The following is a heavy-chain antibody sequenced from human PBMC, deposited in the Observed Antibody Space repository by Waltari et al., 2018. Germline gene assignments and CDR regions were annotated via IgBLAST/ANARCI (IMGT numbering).Heavy chain of an antibody. CDR3: AKGAIGSAGLDY. CDR2: FTTSGNT. D-gene: IGHD6-13*01. Sequence: EVQLLESGGGLVQPGGSLRLSCAASEFTFSSYAVTWVRQAPGKGLEGVSSFTTSGNTYYADSVKGRFTISRDNSKNKMYLQMNSLRADDTAVYYCAKGAIGSAGLDYWGQGTLVTVSS. V-gene: IGHV3-23*01. J-gene: IGHJ4*02. CDR1: EFTFSSYA.